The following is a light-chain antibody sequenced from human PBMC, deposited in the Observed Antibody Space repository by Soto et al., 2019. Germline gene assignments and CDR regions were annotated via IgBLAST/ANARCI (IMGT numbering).Light chain of an antibody. CDR3: SSYTGSAALVI. CDR2: DVS. J-gene: IGLJ2*01. V-gene: IGLV2-14*03. Sequence: QSVLTQPASVSGSLGQSITISCTGTSIDVGGYNYVSWYQQHPGQAPKLLIYDVSHRPSGISYRFSGYKSGNTASLTISGLQAEDEADYYCSSYTGSAALVIFGGGTKLTVL. CDR1: SIDVGGYNY.